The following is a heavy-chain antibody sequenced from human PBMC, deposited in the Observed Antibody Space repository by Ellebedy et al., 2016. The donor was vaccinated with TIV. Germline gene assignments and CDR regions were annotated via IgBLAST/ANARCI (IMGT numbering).Heavy chain of an antibody. CDR1: GYSFTSYW. CDR2: IYPGDSDT. D-gene: IGHD3-22*01. CDR3: ASSPYYDSSGYYND. V-gene: IGHV5-51*01. Sequence: GGSLRLXXKGSGYSFTSYWIDRVRQMPGKGLEWMGIIYPGDSDTRYSPSFQGQVTISADKSISTAYLQWSSLKASDTAMYYCASSPYYDSSGYYNDWGQGTLVTVSS. J-gene: IGHJ4*02.